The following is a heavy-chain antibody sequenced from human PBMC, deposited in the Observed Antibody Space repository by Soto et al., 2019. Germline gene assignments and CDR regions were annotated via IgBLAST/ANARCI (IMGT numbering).Heavy chain of an antibody. CDR3: ARAALGYCSGGSCYSNYYYGMDV. J-gene: IGHJ6*02. Sequence: QVQLVQSGAEVKKPGASVKVSCKASGYTFTSYGISWVRQAPGQGLEWMGWISAYNGNTNYAQKLQGRVTMTTDTSTSTAYMELRRLRDDDTAVYYCARAALGYCSGGSCYSNYYYGMDVWGQGTTVTVSS. V-gene: IGHV1-18*01. CDR1: GYTFTSYG. D-gene: IGHD2-15*01. CDR2: ISAYNGNT.